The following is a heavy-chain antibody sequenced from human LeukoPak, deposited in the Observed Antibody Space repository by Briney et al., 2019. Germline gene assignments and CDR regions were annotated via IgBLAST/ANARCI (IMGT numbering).Heavy chain of an antibody. CDR3: ARGDGGYYYGMDV. V-gene: IGHV3-48*03. CDR2: ISGSGSTI. Sequence: GGSLRLSCAASGFTFNRYEMNWVRQAPGKGLEWVSYISGSGSTIYYADSVKGRFTISRDNAKNSLYLQMNSLRAEDTAVYYCARGDGGYYYGMDVWGRGTTVTVSS. J-gene: IGHJ6*02. CDR1: GFTFNRYE. D-gene: IGHD5-24*01.